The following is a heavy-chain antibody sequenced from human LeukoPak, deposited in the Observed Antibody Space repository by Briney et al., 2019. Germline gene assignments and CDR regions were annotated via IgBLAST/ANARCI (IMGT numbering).Heavy chain of an antibody. D-gene: IGHD6-19*01. J-gene: IGHJ4*02. Sequence: WVRQPPGKGLEWIGSIYYSGSTYYNPSLKSRVTISVDASKNQFSLKLSSVTAADTAVYYCASRAVADTFDYWGQGTLVTVSS. CDR3: ASRAVADTFDY. CDR2: IYYSGST. V-gene: IGHV4-39*01.